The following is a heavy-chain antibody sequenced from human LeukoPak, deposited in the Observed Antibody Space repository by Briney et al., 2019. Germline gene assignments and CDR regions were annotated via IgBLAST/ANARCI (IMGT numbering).Heavy chain of an antibody. Sequence: SVKVSCKASGGTFNSYAISWVRQAPGQGLEWMGGIIPIFGTANYAQKFQGRVTITADESTSTAYMELSSLRSEDTAVYYCARVGYSYGKYYYYGMDVWGQGTTVTVSS. J-gene: IGHJ6*02. D-gene: IGHD5-18*01. CDR3: ARVGYSYGKYYYYGMDV. CDR2: IIPIFGTA. V-gene: IGHV1-69*13. CDR1: GGTFNSYA.